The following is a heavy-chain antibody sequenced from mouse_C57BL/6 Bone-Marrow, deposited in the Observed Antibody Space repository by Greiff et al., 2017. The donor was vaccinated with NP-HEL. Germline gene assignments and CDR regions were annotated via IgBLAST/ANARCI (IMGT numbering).Heavy chain of an antibody. D-gene: IGHD2-12*01. CDR3: ARRYRGLYYYAMDD. J-gene: IGHJ4*01. CDR1: GFTFSDYG. Sequence: EVQLVESGGGLVKPGGSLKLSCAASGFTFSDYGMHWVRQAPEKGLEWVAYISSGSSTIYYADPVKGRFTISRDNAKNTLFLQMTSLRSEDTAMYYCARRYRGLYYYAMDDWGQGTTVTGSS. V-gene: IGHV5-17*01. CDR2: ISSGSSTI.